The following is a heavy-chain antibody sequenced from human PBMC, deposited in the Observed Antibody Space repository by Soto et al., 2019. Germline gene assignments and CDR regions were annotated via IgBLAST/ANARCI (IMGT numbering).Heavy chain of an antibody. CDR3: ARHAPAYCGGNCHDALDI. D-gene: IGHD2-21*02. CDR2: IYYSGST. CDR1: GGSISRSAYY. V-gene: IGHV4-39*01. J-gene: IGHJ3*02. Sequence: SETLSLTCTVSGGSISRSAYYWGWIRQPPGEGLEWIGSIYYSGSTHYDSSLKSRATISIDTSKNQFSLKLTSVTAADTAVYYCARHAPAYCGGNCHDALDIWGQGTMVTVSS.